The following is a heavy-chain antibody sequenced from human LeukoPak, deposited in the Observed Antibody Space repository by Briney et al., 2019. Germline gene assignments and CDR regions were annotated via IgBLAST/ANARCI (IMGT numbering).Heavy chain of an antibody. CDR1: GFTFSSYS. J-gene: IGHJ4*02. CDR2: ISSSSSYI. D-gene: IGHD4-17*01. Sequence: GGSLRLSGAASGFTFSSYSMNWVGQAPGKGLEWVSSISSSSSYIYYADSVKGRFTISRDNAKNSLYLQMNSLRAEDTAVYYCASISVDGAFDYWGQGTLVTVSS. CDR3: ASISVDGAFDY. V-gene: IGHV3-21*01.